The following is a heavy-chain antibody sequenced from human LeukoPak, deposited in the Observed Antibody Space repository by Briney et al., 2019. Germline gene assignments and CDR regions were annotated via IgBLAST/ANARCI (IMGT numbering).Heavy chain of an antibody. D-gene: IGHD5-18*01. CDR2: IYTSGIT. CDR1: GGSINSGSYY. V-gene: IGHV4-61*02. CDR3: TRVQYSGYSYGLFDY. Sequence: PSQTVSLTCTVSGGSINSGSYYWSSIRQPAGKGLEWIGCIYTSGITNYNPTPNSRVTISVDTSKTQFSLKLSSVTAADTAVYYCTRVQYSGYSYGLFDYWGQGTLVTVSS. J-gene: IGHJ4*02.